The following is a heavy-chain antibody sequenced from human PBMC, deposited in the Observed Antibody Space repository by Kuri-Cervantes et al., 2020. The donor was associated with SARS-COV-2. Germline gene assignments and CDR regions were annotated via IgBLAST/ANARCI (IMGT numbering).Heavy chain of an antibody. Sequence: SVKVSCKASGGTFSSYAISWVRQAPGQGLEWMGGIIPIFGTANYAQKLQGRVTMTTDTSTSTAYMELRSLRSDDTAVYYCARSELLNDAFDIWGQGTMVTVSS. CDR3: ARSELLNDAFDI. J-gene: IGHJ3*02. D-gene: IGHD1-26*01. V-gene: IGHV1-69*05. CDR2: IIPIFGTA. CDR1: GGTFSSYA.